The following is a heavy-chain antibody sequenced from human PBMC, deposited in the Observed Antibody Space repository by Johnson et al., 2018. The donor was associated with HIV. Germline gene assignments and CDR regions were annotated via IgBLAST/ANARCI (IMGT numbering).Heavy chain of an antibody. J-gene: IGHJ3*02. D-gene: IGHD1-1*01. V-gene: IGHV3-33*06. CDR1: GFTFSSYG. CDR2: IWYDGSNK. Sequence: QVQLVESGGGVVQPGRSLRLSCAASGFTFSSYGMHWVRQAPGKGLEWVAVIWYDGSNKYYADSVKGRFTISRDNSKNTLYLQMNSLRAEDTAVYYCAKPSTESAFEIWGQGTMVTVSS. CDR3: AKPSTESAFEI.